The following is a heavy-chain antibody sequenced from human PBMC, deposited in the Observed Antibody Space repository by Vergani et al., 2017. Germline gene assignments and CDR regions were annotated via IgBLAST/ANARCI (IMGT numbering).Heavy chain of an antibody. J-gene: IGHJ3*02. Sequence: QVQLVQSGAEVKKPGASVKVSCKASGYTFTSYGISWVRQAPGQGLEWMGWISAYNGNTNYAQKIQGRVTMTTDTSTSTAYMELRSLRSDATAVYYCARDWGAVVGTGGDAFDIGSQGTMVTVSS. V-gene: IGHV1-18*01. D-gene: IGHD6-19*01. CDR3: ARDWGAVVGTGGDAFDI. CDR2: ISAYNGNT. CDR1: GYTFTSYG.